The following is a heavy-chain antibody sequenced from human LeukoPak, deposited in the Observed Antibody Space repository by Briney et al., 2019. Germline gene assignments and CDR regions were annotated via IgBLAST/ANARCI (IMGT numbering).Heavy chain of an antibody. CDR2: ISGSGGST. J-gene: IGHJ4*02. Sequence: GGSLRLSCAASGFTFSSYAMSWVRQAPGKGLEWVSAISGSGGSTYYADSVKGRFTISRDNFKNTLYLQMNSLRAEDTAVYYCAIALIDNHDYFDYWGQGTLVTVSS. V-gene: IGHV3-23*01. CDR1: GFTFSSYA. D-gene: IGHD2-8*01. CDR3: AIALIDNHDYFDY.